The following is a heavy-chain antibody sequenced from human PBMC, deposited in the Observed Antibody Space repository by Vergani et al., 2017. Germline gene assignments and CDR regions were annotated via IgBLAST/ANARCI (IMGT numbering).Heavy chain of an antibody. J-gene: IGHJ5*02. CDR2: IIPIFGTA. D-gene: IGHD3-9*01. V-gene: IGHV1-69*12. Sequence: QVQLVQSGAEVKKPGSSVKVSCKASGGTFSSYAISWVRQAPGQGLEWMGGIIPIFGTANYAQKFQGRVTITADESTSTAYMELSSLRSEDTAVYYCAREGTDGSRPPRVYYDSPRGFDAWGQGTLVTVSS. CDR3: AREGTDGSRPPRVYYDSPRGFDA. CDR1: GGTFSSYA.